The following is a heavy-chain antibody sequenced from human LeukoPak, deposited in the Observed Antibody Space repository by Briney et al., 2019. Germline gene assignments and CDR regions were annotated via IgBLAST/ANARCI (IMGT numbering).Heavy chain of an antibody. J-gene: IGHJ5*02. V-gene: IGHV4-59*08. Sequence: SETLSLTCTVSGGSISGYYWGWIRQPPGKGLEWIGYIYDSGITKYNPSLESRITMSVDTSKNQFSLKLSSVTAADTAVYYCARHAAYYGSGSYMYNWFDPWGQGTLVTVSS. CDR2: IYDSGIT. D-gene: IGHD3-10*01. CDR1: GGSISGYY. CDR3: ARHAAYYGSGSYMYNWFDP.